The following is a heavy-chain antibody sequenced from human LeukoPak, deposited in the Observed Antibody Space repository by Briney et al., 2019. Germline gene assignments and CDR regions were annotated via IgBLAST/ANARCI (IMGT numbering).Heavy chain of an antibody. J-gene: IGHJ4*02. D-gene: IGHD1-26*01. V-gene: IGHV1-46*01. CDR3: ARAGGSYYAFDY. CDR2: INPSGGST. CDR1: GYTFTSYY. Sequence: GASVKVSCTASGYTFTSYYMHWVRQAPGQGLEWMGIINPSGGSTSYAQKFQGRVTMTRDMSTSTVYMELSSLRSEDTAVYYCARAGGSYYAFDYWGQGTLDTVSS.